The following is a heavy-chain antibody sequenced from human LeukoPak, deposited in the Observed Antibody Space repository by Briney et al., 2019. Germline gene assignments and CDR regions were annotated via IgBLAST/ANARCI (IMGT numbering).Heavy chain of an antibody. V-gene: IGHV3-11*01. J-gene: IGHJ4*02. Sequence: GGSLRLSCAASGFTFSDYYMSWIRQAPGKGLEWISYMSGRGFPIYYADSVKGRFTISRDNAKNSLFLQSSNLRADDTAVYYCAGVGIVLAGPFDDWGQGTLVTVSS. CDR1: GFTFSDYY. CDR3: AGVGIVLAGPFDD. CDR2: MSGRGFPI. D-gene: IGHD1-26*01.